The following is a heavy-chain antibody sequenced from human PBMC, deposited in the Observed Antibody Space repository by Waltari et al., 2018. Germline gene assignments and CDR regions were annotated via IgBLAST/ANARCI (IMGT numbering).Heavy chain of an antibody. D-gene: IGHD2-15*01. CDR1: GGPISRSSHY. CDR2: IYYSGST. V-gene: IGHV4-39*07. Sequence: QLPLQESGPGLVTPSATLSRTCPVSGGPISRSSHYWGWIRQPPGKGLEWIGSIYYSGSTYYNPSLKSRVTISVDTSKNQFSLKLSSVTAADTAVYYCARELPGDYWGQGTLVTVSS. CDR3: ARELPGDY. J-gene: IGHJ4*02.